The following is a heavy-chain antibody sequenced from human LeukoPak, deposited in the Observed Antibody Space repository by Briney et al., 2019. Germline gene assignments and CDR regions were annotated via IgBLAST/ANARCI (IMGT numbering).Heavy chain of an antibody. J-gene: IGHJ4*02. CDR1: GFTFSNYS. CDR2: ISSSSSYI. D-gene: IGHD3-22*01. CDR3: ATGLYGSSGYHGAY. Sequence: PGGSLRLSCAASGFTFSNYSMNWVRQAPGKGVEWVSSISSSSSYIFYADSEKGRFTISRDNSKNSLYLQMNSLRAEDTAVYYWATGLYGSSGYHGAYWGQGTLVTVSS. V-gene: IGHV3-21*01.